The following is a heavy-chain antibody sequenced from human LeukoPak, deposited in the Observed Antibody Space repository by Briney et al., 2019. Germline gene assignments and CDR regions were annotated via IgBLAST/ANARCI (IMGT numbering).Heavy chain of an antibody. Sequence: GASVKVSCKASGGTFSSYAISWVRQAPGQGLEWMGGIIPIFGTANYAQKFQGRVTITADESTSTAYMELSSLRSEDTAVYYCARERRDRREVYFQHWGQGTLVTVSS. CDR1: GGTFSSYA. V-gene: IGHV1-69*13. CDR2: IIPIFGTA. D-gene: IGHD5-24*01. J-gene: IGHJ1*01. CDR3: ARERRDRREVYFQH.